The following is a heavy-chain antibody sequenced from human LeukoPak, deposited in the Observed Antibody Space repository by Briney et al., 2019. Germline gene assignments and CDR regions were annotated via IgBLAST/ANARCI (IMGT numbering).Heavy chain of an antibody. CDR1: GFAFSRYW. CDR3: ARELYGDYPPLDY. Sequence: GGSLRLSCAASGFAFSRYWMSWVRQAPGKGLEWVAVIWYDGSNKYYADSVKGRFTISRDNSKNTLYLQMNSLRAEDTAVYYCARELYGDYPPLDYWGQGTLVTVSS. D-gene: IGHD4-17*01. J-gene: IGHJ4*02. V-gene: IGHV3-33*08. CDR2: IWYDGSNK.